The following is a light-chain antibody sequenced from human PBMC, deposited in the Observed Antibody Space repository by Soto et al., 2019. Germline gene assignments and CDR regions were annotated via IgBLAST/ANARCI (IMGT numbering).Light chain of an antibody. Sequence: EIVLTQSPGTLSLSPGERATLSCRASQSVSSSYLAWYQQKPGQAPMLLIYGASSRATGLPDRFSGSGSGTDFTLTISRLEPEDFAVYYCQQYGSSPWTFGQGTKVDIK. CDR3: QQYGSSPWT. J-gene: IGKJ1*01. CDR1: QSVSSSY. CDR2: GAS. V-gene: IGKV3-20*01.